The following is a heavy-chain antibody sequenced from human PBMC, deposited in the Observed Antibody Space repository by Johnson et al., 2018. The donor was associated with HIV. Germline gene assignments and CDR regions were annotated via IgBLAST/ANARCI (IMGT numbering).Heavy chain of an antibody. CDR2: ISYDGSNK. Sequence: LVESGGGVVQPGRSLRLSCAASGFTFSSYAMHWVRQAPGKGLEWVAVISYDGSNKYYADSVKGRFTISRDNSKNTLYLQMNSLRADETAMYYCARRVGVFRISHGAFDIWGQGTMVAVSS. V-gene: IGHV3-30*04. CDR3: ARRVGVFRISHGAFDI. J-gene: IGHJ3*02. CDR1: GFTFSSYA. D-gene: IGHD3-10*01.